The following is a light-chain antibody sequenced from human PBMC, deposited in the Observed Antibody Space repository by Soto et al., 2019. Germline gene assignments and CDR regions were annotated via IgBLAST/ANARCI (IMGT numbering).Light chain of an antibody. CDR3: TIWHNSGWA. V-gene: IGLV5-45*03. CDR1: SGFNVDTYR. Sequence: QPVLTQPSSLSASPGASASLTCTLRSGFNVDTYRIYWYQQKAGSPPQYLLRYKSDSDKQQASGVPSRFSGSKDTSANAGILFISGLQSEDEADYYCTIWHNSGWAFGGGTKLTVL. CDR2: YKSDSDK. J-gene: IGLJ3*02.